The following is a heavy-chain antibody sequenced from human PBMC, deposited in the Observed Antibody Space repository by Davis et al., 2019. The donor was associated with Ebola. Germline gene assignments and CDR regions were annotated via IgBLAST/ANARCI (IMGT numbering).Heavy chain of an antibody. Sequence: AASVKVSCKASGGTFSSYAISWVRQAPRQGLEWMGIINPSGGSTSYAQKFQGRVTMTRDTSTSTVYMELSSLRSEDTAVYYCARDLEGQLLLYGMDVWGQGTTVTVSS. J-gene: IGHJ6*02. CDR1: GGTFSSYA. D-gene: IGHD2-15*01. CDR3: ARDLEGQLLLYGMDV. CDR2: INPSGGST. V-gene: IGHV1-46*01.